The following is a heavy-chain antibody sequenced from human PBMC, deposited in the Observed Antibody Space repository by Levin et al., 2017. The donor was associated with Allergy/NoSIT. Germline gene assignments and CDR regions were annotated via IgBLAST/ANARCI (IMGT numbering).Heavy chain of an antibody. CDR2: ISWNSGRI. CDR3: GKGRGYGDSTSSYYYGMDV. CDR1: GFIFDDYG. Sequence: GGSLRLSCVVSGFIFDDYGMHWVRQAPGRGLEWVSGISWNSGRIGYADSVKGRFTISRDNAKNSLYLQMNSLRPEDTALYYWGKGRGYGDSTSSYYYGMDVWGHGTPVTVSS. J-gene: IGHJ6*02. V-gene: IGHV3-9*01. D-gene: IGHD4-17*01.